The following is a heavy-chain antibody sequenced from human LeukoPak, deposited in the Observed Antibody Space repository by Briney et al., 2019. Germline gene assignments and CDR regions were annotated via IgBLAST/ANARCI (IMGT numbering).Heavy chain of an antibody. CDR1: GFTFSSYS. CDR2: ISSSSSYI. Sequence: TGGSLRLSCAASGFTFSSYSMNWVRQAPGKGLEWVSSISSSSSYIYYADSVKGRFTISRDSSKNTLYLQMNSLRAEDTAVYYCAKDLRSSADSKMGAADYWGQGTLVTVSS. V-gene: IGHV3-21*01. CDR3: AKDLRSSADSKMGAADY. D-gene: IGHD1-26*01. J-gene: IGHJ4*02.